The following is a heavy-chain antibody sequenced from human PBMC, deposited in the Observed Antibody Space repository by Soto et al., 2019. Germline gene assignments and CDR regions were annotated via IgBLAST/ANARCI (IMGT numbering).Heavy chain of an antibody. J-gene: IGHJ4*02. Sequence: HVQLVQSGTEVKKPWSSVKVACKASGGSLRTHPISWVRHAPGQGLEWMGGTGSGTGPGNHAQKFQGRLTVTADKSTSPVYMELTNLSSEDTAVYYCARRDSGGFYRFFDSWGQGTPVTVSS. D-gene: IGHD2-15*01. CDR1: GGSLRTHP. CDR3: ARRDSGGFYRFFDS. CDR2: TGSGTGPG. V-gene: IGHV1-69*06.